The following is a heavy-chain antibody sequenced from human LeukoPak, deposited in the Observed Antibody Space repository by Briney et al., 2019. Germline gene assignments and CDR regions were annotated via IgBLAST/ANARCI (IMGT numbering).Heavy chain of an antibody. CDR3: AKDRLRFLEWLRDFDY. J-gene: IGHJ4*02. CDR2: RRYDGSNK. V-gene: IGHV3-30*02. CDR1: GFTFDDYG. Sequence: GGSLRLSCAASGFTFDDYGMHWVRQAPGKGLEWVAFRRYDGSNKYYADSVKGRFTISRDNSKNTLYLQMNSLRAEDTAVYYCAKDRLRFLEWLRDFDYWGQGTLITVSS. D-gene: IGHD3-3*01.